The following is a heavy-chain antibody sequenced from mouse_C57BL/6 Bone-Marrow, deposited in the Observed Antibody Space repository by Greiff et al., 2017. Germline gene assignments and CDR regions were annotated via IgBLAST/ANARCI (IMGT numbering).Heavy chain of an antibody. Sequence: EVKVVESGGGLVQPGGSLSLSCAASGFTFTDYYMRWVRQPPGKALEWLGFISNKANGYTTEYSASVKGRFTISSDTSQSILYLQMNALRAENSTTYYCARYPTATRAMDYWGQGTSVTVSS. CDR2: ISNKANGYTT. V-gene: IGHV7-3*01. D-gene: IGHD4-1*02. CDR1: GFTFTDYY. J-gene: IGHJ4*01. CDR3: ARYPTATRAMDY.